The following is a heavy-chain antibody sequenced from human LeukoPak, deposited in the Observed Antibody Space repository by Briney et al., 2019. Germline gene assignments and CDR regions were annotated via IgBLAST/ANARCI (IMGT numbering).Heavy chain of an antibody. CDR3: AGDGRGGALFRGVMGWFDP. CDR2: INPNSGGT. Sequence: ASVKVSCKASGLTFTGYYIHWVRQAPGQRLEWMGWINPNSGGTNYAQKFQGRVTMTRDTSISTAYMELSRLRSDDTAVYYCAGDGRGGALFRGVMGWFDPWGQGTLVTVSS. V-gene: IGHV1-2*02. D-gene: IGHD3-10*01. CDR1: GLTFTGYY. J-gene: IGHJ5*02.